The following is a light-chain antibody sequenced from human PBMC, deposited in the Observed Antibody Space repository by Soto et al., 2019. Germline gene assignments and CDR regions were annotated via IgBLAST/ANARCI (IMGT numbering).Light chain of an antibody. CDR3: QQYNNRPRT. Sequence: EIVMTQSPATLSVSPGERATLSCRASQSVSSNLAWYQQKPGQAPRLLIYGASTRATGIPARFSGSGSGTEFTLTISSLQSKDFAVYYCQQYNNRPRTFGQGTKVEIK. CDR2: GAS. CDR1: QSVSSN. V-gene: IGKV3-15*01. J-gene: IGKJ1*01.